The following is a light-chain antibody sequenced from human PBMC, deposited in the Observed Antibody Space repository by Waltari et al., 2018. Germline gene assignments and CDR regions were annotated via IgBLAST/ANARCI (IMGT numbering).Light chain of an antibody. CDR2: EVI. CDR1: SSAVGGFNH. CDR3: SSYAGTNNVV. J-gene: IGLJ2*01. V-gene: IGLV2-8*01. Sequence: QSALTQPPSASGSPGQSVTIPCTATSSAVGGFNHVPWYQQHPGKAPNLMIYEVIKRPSGVPDRFSGSKSGNTASLTVSGLQAEDEGDYYCSSYAGTNNVVFGGGTKLTVL.